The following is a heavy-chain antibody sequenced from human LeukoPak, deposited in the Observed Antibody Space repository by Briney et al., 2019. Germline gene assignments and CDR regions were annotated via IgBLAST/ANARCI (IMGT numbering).Heavy chain of an antibody. CDR1: GGSISSGSYY. CDR2: IYYSGNT. D-gene: IGHD3-22*01. V-gene: IGHV4-31*03. J-gene: IGHJ3*02. Sequence: SETLSLTCTVSGGSISSGSYYCSWIRLLPGKGLEWIGYIYYSGNTYYNPSLKTRVTISLDTSKNQFSLKLTSVTAADTAVYYCARVPDSSGYYSAAFDIWGHGTMVTVSS. CDR3: ARVPDSSGYYSAAFDI.